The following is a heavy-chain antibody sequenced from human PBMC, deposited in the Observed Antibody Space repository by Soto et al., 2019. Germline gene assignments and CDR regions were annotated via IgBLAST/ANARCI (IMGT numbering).Heavy chain of an antibody. CDR2: IAGGGDT. CDR1: GFSFSSYA. D-gene: IGHD6-19*01. Sequence: GGSLRLSCAASGFSFSSYAMTWVRQAPGKGLEWVSLIAGGGDTYYADSVKGRFTISRDNSKNTLYLQMNSLRAEDTAVYYCARVPGQYSSGWYAFDIWGQGTMVTVSS. V-gene: IGHV3-23*01. CDR3: ARVPGQYSSGWYAFDI. J-gene: IGHJ3*02.